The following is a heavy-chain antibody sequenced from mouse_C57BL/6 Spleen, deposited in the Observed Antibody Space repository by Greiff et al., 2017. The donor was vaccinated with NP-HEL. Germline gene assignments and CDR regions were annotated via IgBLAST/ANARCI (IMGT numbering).Heavy chain of an antibody. J-gene: IGHJ3*01. CDR1: GYAFSSYW. Sequence: VQLQQSGAELVKPGASVKISCKASGYAFSSYWMNWVKQRPGKGLEWIGQIYPGDGDTNYNGKFKGKATLTADKSSSTAYMQLSSLTSEDSAVYCCARGIGATTGNWFAYWGQGTLVTVSA. D-gene: IGHD2-12*01. CDR2: IYPGDGDT. CDR3: ARGIGATTGNWFAY. V-gene: IGHV1-80*01.